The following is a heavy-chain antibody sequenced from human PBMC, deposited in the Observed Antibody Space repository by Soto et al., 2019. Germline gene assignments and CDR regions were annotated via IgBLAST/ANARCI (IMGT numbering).Heavy chain of an antibody. J-gene: IGHJ6*02. Sequence: QVQLVQSGAEVKKPGSSVKVSCKASGGTFSSYAISWVRQAPGQGLEWMGGIIPIFGTANYAQKFQGRVTITADESTSTAYMELSSLRSEDTAVYYCARVSVWQLAAYYYYGMDVWGQGTTVTVSS. CDR1: GGTFSSYA. D-gene: IGHD6-6*01. CDR3: ARVSVWQLAAYYYYGMDV. CDR2: IIPIFGTA. V-gene: IGHV1-69*01.